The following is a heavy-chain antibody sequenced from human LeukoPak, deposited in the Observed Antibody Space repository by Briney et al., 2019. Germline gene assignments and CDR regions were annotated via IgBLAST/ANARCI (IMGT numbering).Heavy chain of an antibody. V-gene: IGHV4-61*01. J-gene: IGHJ5*02. CDR2: IFYSANT. CDR3: ARVETWPSIDP. Sequence: SETLSLTCTVSGGSISSRSYHWRWIRQPPGKGLEWIGYIFYSANTNYNPSLKSRVTISVDTSKNQFSLKLSSVTAADTAVYYCARVETWPSIDPWGQGTLVTVSS. CDR1: GGSISSRSYH. D-gene: IGHD5-12*01.